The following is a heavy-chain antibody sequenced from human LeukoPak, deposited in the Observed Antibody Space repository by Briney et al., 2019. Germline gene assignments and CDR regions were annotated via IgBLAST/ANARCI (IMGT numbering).Heavy chain of an antibody. CDR3: ARESFPYSSGWYYYYGMDV. CDR2: IYYSGST. J-gene: IGHJ6*02. CDR1: GGSVSGGSYY. V-gene: IGHV4-61*01. D-gene: IGHD6-19*01. Sequence: SETLSLTCTVSGGSVSGGSYYWSWIRQPPGKGLEWIGYIYYSGSTNYNPSLKSRVTISVDTSKNQFSLKLSSVTAADTAVYYCARESFPYSSGWYYYYGMDVWGQGTTVTVSS.